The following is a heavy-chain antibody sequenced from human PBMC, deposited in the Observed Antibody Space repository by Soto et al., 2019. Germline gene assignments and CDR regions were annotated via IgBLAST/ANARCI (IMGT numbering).Heavy chain of an antibody. CDR2: IYYSGST. D-gene: IGHD3-10*01. CDR1: GGTSISGDYY. Sequence: PSETHSLTSTVSGGTSISGDYYWSWIRKPPGKGLEWIGYIYYSGSTYYNPSLKSRVTISVDTSKNQFSLKLSSVTAADTAVYYCARALWFGELLTDYWGQGTLVTVSS. V-gene: IGHV4-30-4*01. J-gene: IGHJ4*02. CDR3: ARALWFGELLTDY.